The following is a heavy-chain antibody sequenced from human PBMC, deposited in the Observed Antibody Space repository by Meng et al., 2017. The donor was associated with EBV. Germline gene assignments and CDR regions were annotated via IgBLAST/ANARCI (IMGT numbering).Heavy chain of an antibody. J-gene: IGHJ4*02. CDR3: AGGQQWLRSPYFDY. Sequence: QVQLVESGGGVVQPGRSSRLSCAASGFTFSSYAMHWVRQAPGKGLEWVAVISYDGSNKYYADSVKGRFTISRDNSKNTLYLQMNSLRAEDTAVYYCAGGQQWLRSPYFDYWGQGTLVTVSS. CDR1: GFTFSSYA. CDR2: ISYDGSNK. V-gene: IGHV3-30-3*01. D-gene: IGHD5-12*01.